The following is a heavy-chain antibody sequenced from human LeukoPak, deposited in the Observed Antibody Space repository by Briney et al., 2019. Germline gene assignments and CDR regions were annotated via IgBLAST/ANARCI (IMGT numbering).Heavy chain of an antibody. CDR2: ISGSGAGT. D-gene: IGHD6-13*01. CDR3: ARLHSSSWSDY. J-gene: IGHJ4*02. V-gene: IGHV3-23*01. CDR1: GFAFTSYA. Sequence: GGSLRLSCAASGFAFTSYAMNWVRQAPGEGLEWVSGISGSGAGTYYADSVKGRFTISRDNSKNTLYLQMNSPRAEDTAIYYCARLHSSSWSDYWGQGILVTVSS.